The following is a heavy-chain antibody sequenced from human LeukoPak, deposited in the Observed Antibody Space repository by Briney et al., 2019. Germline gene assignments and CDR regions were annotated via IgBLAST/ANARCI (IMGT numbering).Heavy chain of an antibody. CDR3: ARDLGGIYFGY. J-gene: IGHJ4*02. Sequence: SETLSLTCTVSDASISGYYWSWIRQPPGKGLEWVGSIHFSGSTNYNPSLRSRVTISVDTSKNQLSLKLSSVTAADTAVYYCARDLGGIYFGYWGQGTLVTVSS. V-gene: IGHV4-59*01. CDR2: IHFSGST. CDR1: DASISGYY. D-gene: IGHD1-26*01.